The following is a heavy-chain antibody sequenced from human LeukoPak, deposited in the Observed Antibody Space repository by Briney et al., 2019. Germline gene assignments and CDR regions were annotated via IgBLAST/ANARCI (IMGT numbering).Heavy chain of an antibody. CDR2: INNDGSST. Sequence: PGGSLRLSCAASGFTFSSYWMHWVRQAPGKGLVWVSCINNDGSSTSYADTVKGRFTISRDNAKNTLFLQMNSLRVEDTAVYYCARDSSPGLWGRGTLVTVSS. CDR1: GFTFSSYW. CDR3: ARDSSPGL. V-gene: IGHV3-74*01. J-gene: IGHJ2*01.